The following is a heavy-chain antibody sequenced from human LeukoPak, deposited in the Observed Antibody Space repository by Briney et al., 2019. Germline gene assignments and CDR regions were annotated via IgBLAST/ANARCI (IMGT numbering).Heavy chain of an antibody. Sequence: GASVKVSCKCSVYIFIDYYIHCVRQAPVQGGEWMGCINPNTIVTNYAQKFQGRVTKTRDTSISTAYMEVSRMRSEDTAVYYCARDQRTGIVVVLRTGYWGQGPLVTVSS. CDR1: VYIFIDYY. J-gene: IGHJ4*02. D-gene: IGHD2-2*01. CDR2: INPNTIVT. CDR3: ARDQRTGIVVVLRTGY. V-gene: IGHV1-2*02.